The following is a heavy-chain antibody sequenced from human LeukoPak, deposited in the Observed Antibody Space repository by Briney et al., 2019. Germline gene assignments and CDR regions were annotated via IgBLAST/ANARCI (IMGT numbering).Heavy chain of an antibody. CDR1: GGSFSGYY. V-gene: IGHV4-34*01. Sequence: SETLSLTCAVYGGSFSGYYWSWIRQPPGQGLEWIGCIYHSGGTSYNPPLKSRVTILVDTSKNQFSLKLSSVTAADTAVYYCARVGGNFLYYYYYMDGWGKGTTVTVSS. CDR2: IYHSGGT. J-gene: IGHJ6*03. CDR3: ARVGGNFLYYYYYMDG. D-gene: IGHD4-23*01.